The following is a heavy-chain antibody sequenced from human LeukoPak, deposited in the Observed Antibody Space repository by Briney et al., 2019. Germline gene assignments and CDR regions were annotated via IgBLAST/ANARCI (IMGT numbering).Heavy chain of an antibody. D-gene: IGHD4-17*01. J-gene: IGHJ2*01. V-gene: IGHV3-23*01. CDR1: GFTFSSYG. CDR2: ISGSGGST. CDR3: ARAHDYGDYGGLYWYFDL. Sequence: GGSLRLSCAASGFTFSSYGMSWVRQAPGKGLEWVSAISGSGGSTYYADSVKGRFTISRDNAKNSLYLQMNGLRAEDTAVYYCARAHDYGDYGGLYWYFDLWGRGTLVTVSS.